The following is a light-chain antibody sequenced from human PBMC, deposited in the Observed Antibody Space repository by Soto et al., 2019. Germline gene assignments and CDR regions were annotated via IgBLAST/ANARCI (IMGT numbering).Light chain of an antibody. CDR1: QSVSSSH. J-gene: IGKJ1*01. CDR3: QQYGASPWT. V-gene: IGKV3-20*01. CDR2: DTS. Sequence: EVELTQSPGTLSLSPGERATLSCRASQSVSSSHLAWYQQKRGQAPRLLIYDTSTRATGIPDRFSGSGSGTDFTLTISRLEPEVFAVYHCQQYGASPWTFGQGTKVEVK.